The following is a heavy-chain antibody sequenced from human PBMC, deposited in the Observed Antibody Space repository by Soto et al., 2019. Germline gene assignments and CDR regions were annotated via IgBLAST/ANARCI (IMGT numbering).Heavy chain of an antibody. CDR2: ISAYNGNT. Sequence: ASVKVSCKASGYTFTIYGISWVRQAPGQGLEWMGWISAYNGNTNYAQKLQGRVTMTTDTSTSTAYMELRSLRSDDTAVYYCARDWEYGDYVKLDAFDIWGQGTMVTVSS. D-gene: IGHD4-17*01. CDR1: GYTFTIYG. J-gene: IGHJ3*02. V-gene: IGHV1-18*01. CDR3: ARDWEYGDYVKLDAFDI.